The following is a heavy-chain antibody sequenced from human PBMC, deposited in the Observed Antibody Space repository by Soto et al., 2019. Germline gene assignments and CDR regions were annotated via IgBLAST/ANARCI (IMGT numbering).Heavy chain of an antibody. CDR3: AKILFPSILTGYPGMDV. D-gene: IGHD3-9*01. V-gene: IGHV3-23*01. J-gene: IGHJ6*02. CDR2: ISGSGGST. Sequence: SLRLSCAASGFSFSSYAMSWVRQAPWKGLEWVSAISGSGGSTYYADSVRGRFTISRDNSKNTLYLQMNSLRAEDTAVYYCAKILFPSILTGYPGMDVWGQGTTVTVSS. CDR1: GFSFSSYA.